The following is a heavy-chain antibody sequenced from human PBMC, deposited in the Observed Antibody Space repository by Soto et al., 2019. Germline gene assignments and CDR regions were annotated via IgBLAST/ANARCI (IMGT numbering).Heavy chain of an antibody. CDR2: IYYSGST. V-gene: IGHV4-39*01. CDR3: ARHEVAARPLWFDP. J-gene: IGHJ5*02. Sequence: SETLSLTCTVSAGSISSSSYYWGWIRQPPGKGLEWIGSIYYSGSTYYNPPLKSRVTISVDTSKNQFSLKLSSVTAADTAVYYCARHEVAARPLWFDPWGQGTLVTVSS. D-gene: IGHD6-6*01. CDR1: AGSISSSSYY.